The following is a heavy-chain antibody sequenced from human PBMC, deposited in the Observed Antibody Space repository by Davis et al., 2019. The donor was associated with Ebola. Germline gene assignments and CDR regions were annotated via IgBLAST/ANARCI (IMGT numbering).Heavy chain of an antibody. J-gene: IGHJ3*02. CDR3: ARGLSGWHPHDAFDI. CDR1: GGSISSSGFY. D-gene: IGHD6-19*01. CDR2: IYYSGST. V-gene: IGHV4-31*03. Sequence: LRLSCTVSGGSISSSGFYWTWIRQHPGKGLEWIGYIYYSGSTYYNPSLKSRVTISVDTSKNQFSLKLSSVTAADTAVYYCARGLSGWHPHDAFDIWGQGTMVTVSS.